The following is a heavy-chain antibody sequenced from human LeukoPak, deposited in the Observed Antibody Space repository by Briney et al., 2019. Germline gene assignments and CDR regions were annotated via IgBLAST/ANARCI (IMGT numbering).Heavy chain of an antibody. J-gene: IGHJ5*02. CDR3: ARGSYYHDSSTYQWWFDP. V-gene: IGHV4-61*02. CDR2: IYTSGST. Sequence: SQTLSLTCTVSGGSISSGSYYWSWIRQPAGKGLEWIGRIYTSGSTNYNPSLKSRVTISVDTSKNQFSLRLSSVTAADTAVYYCARGSYYHDSSTYQWWFDPWGQGTLVTVSS. D-gene: IGHD3-22*01. CDR1: GGSISSGSYY.